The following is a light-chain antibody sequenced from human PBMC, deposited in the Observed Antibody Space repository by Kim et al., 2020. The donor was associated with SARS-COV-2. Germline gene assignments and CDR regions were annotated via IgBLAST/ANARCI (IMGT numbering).Light chain of an antibody. J-gene: IGLJ3*02. Sequence: GESITMSCTGTSSDVGAYNYVSWDQQHPGPAPKVVIYDVNKRPSGVSNRFSGSKSGNTASLTISGLQAEDGADYYCSSYTRYITWVFCGGTQLTVL. CDR3: SSYTRYITWV. CDR2: DVN. CDR1: SSDVGAYNY. V-gene: IGLV2-14*04.